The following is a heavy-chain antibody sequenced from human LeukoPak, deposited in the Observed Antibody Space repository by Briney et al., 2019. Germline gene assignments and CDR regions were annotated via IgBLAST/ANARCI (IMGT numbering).Heavy chain of an antibody. CDR3: AREGAAASEFDY. Sequence: GGSLRLSCAASGFTFSSYGMHWVRQAPGKGLEWVAVISYDGSNKYYADSVKGRFTISRDNAKNSLYLQMNSLRAEDTAVYYCAREGAAASEFDYWGQGTLVTVSS. V-gene: IGHV3-30*03. CDR1: GFTFSSYG. CDR2: ISYDGSNK. J-gene: IGHJ4*02. D-gene: IGHD6-13*01.